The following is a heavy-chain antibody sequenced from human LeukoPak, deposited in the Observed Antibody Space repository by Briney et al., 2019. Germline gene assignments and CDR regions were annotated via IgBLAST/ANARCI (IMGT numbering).Heavy chain of an antibody. D-gene: IGHD3-10*01. J-gene: IGHJ4*02. V-gene: IGHV3-48*03. CDR3: ARDVSGSYHHAFDY. CDR1: GFTFDDYA. Sequence: PGRSLRLSCAASGFTFDDYAMHWVRQAPGKGLEWVSYISSGGDSPHYADSVKGRFTISRDNAKNSLYLQMNSLRAEDTAVYYCARDVSGSYHHAFDYWGQGTLVTVSS. CDR2: ISSGGDSP.